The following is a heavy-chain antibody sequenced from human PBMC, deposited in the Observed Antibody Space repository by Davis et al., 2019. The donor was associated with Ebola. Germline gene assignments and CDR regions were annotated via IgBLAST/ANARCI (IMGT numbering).Heavy chain of an antibody. D-gene: IGHD5-18*01. J-gene: IGHJ4*02. CDR2: ISGSGGST. CDR1: GFTFSSYA. Sequence: GESLKISCAASGFTFSSYAMSWVRQAPGKGLEWVSAISGSGGSTYYADSVKGRFTISRDNSKNTLYLQMNSLRAEDTAVYYCAKDRYSYAYGFDYWGQGTLVAVSS. V-gene: IGHV3-23*01. CDR3: AKDRYSYAYGFDY.